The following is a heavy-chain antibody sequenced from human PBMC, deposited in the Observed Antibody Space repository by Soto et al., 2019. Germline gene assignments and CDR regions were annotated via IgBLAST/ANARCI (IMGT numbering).Heavy chain of an antibody. CDR1: GGSISSSSYY. Sequence: SETLSLTCIVSGGSISSSSYYWRWIRQPPGKGLEWIGSINYSGSTYYNPSLKSRVTISVDTSKNHFSLKLSSVTAADTAVYYCARHSSGWYSDFQHWGQGTLVTVSS. CDR3: ARHSSGWYSDFQH. D-gene: IGHD6-19*01. CDR2: INYSGST. V-gene: IGHV4-39*01. J-gene: IGHJ1*01.